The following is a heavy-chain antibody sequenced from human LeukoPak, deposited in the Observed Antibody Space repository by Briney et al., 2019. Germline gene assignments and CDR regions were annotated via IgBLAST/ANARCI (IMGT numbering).Heavy chain of an antibody. CDR1: GASFSSPNHY. J-gene: IGHJ6*03. D-gene: IGHD3-16*01. V-gene: IGHV4-31*11. CDR2: IYYNGNT. CDR3: ARGDVSCHSCMDV. Sequence: SQTLSLTCAVSGASFSSPNHYWSYIRQHPVKGLEWIGYIYYNGNTYYNPSLKSRVSMSVDTSKEQFSLQLNSVTAADTAVYFCARGDVSCHSCMDVWGRGTTVTVSS.